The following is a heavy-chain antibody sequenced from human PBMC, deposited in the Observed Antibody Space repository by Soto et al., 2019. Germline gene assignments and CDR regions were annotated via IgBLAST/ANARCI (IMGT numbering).Heavy chain of an antibody. D-gene: IGHD3-3*01. J-gene: IGHJ6*03. V-gene: IGHV4-59*08. CDR3: ARQASYDFWDGRFYYNYYMDV. CDR1: SGSISGYY. Sequence: QVQLQESGPGLVKPSETLSLSCTVSSGSISGYYWSWIRQPPGKWLEWIGSIYSSGTTYYNPSLKSRVTMSVDTSKIQFSLNLRSVTAADTAVYYCARQASYDFWDGRFYYNYYMDVWGKGTPVTVSS. CDR2: IYSSGTT.